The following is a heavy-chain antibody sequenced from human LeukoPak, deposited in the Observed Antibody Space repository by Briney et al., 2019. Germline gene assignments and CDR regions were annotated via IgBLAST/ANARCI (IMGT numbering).Heavy chain of an antibody. CDR2: ISWNSGSV. CDR1: GFTFDDYG. D-gene: IGHD3-10*02. Sequence: GGSLRLSCAASGFTFDDYGMHWVRQAPGKGLEWVSGISWNSGSVGYADSVKGRFTISRDNAKNSLHLQMNSLRVEDTALYYCAKGVRYYYYGMDVWGQGTMVTVSS. J-gene: IGHJ6*02. CDR3: AKGVRYYYYGMDV. V-gene: IGHV3-9*01.